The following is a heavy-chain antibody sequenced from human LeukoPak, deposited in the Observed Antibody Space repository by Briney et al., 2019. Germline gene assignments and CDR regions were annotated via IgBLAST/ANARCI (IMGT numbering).Heavy chain of an antibody. Sequence: GGSLRLSCAASGFTFNTHAMHWVRQAPGKGLEWISFIFYDGSDKYYADSVKGRFTIARDNSKNTVSLQMNSLRAEDTAVYYCARVVYYYDSSGYSNWFDPWGQGTLVTVSS. D-gene: IGHD3-22*01. CDR2: IFYDGSDK. V-gene: IGHV3-30*02. J-gene: IGHJ5*02. CDR3: ARVVYYYDSSGYSNWFDP. CDR1: GFTFNTHA.